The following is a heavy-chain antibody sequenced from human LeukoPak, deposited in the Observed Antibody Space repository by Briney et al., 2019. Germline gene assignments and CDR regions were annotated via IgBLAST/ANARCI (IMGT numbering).Heavy chain of an antibody. D-gene: IGHD2-8*01. Sequence: SETLSLTCTVSGGSISNYYWSWIRQPAGKGLEWIGRIHSSGSTNYNPSLKSRVTISVDKSKNQFSLRLSSVIAADTAVYFCARDRCEGYCTSFDSWGQGTLVSVSS. J-gene: IGHJ5*01. CDR3: ARDRCEGYCTSFDS. CDR2: IHSSGST. V-gene: IGHV4-4*07. CDR1: GGSISNYY.